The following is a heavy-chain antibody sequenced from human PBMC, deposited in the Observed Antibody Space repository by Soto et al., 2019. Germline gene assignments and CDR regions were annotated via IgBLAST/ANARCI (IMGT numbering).Heavy chain of an antibody. CDR3: ARGRIAAASNYYYYGMYV. Sequence: SETLSLTCYVSGGSVSSFCWTWIRQCPGKGLESIAYVCSSGSTNYNPSLESRVAISLDTSKNQFSLRLTSVTAADTAVYYCARGRIAAASNYYYYGMYVWGQGTTVTVSS. J-gene: IGHJ6*02. V-gene: IGHV4-59*02. D-gene: IGHD6-13*01. CDR2: VCSSGST. CDR1: GGSVSSFC.